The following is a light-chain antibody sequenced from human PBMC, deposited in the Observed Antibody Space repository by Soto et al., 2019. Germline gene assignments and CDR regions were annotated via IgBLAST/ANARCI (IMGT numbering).Light chain of an antibody. CDR3: QQYNSYSKT. Sequence: EIEMTQSPATLSATLGDRATITCRASQSISNNLAWYQQKPGQSPRLLIYAASTWHPGVPSRFSGSGSGTDFTLTISSLQPDDSAIYYCQQYNSYSKTFGQGTNVDIK. CDR2: AAS. V-gene: IGKV1-27*01. CDR1: QSISNN. J-gene: IGKJ1*01.